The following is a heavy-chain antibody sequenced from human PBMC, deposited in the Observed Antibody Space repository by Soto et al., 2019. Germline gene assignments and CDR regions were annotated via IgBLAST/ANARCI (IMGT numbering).Heavy chain of an antibody. V-gene: IGHV4-34*01. J-gene: IGHJ4*02. D-gene: IGHD3-22*01. CDR1: IESFSGYS. CDR2: INHSGST. CDR3: ARGQRIGIITTWFDY. Sequence: QVQLQQWGAGLLKPSETLSLTCAVYIESFSGYSWSWIRQPPGKGLEWIGEINHSGSTNYNPSLKSRVTISVDTSKNQFSLKLSSVTAAVTAVYYCARGQRIGIITTWFDYWGQGTLVTVSS.